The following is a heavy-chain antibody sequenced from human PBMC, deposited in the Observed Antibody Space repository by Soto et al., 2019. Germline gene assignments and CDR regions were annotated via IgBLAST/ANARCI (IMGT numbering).Heavy chain of an antibody. V-gene: IGHV4-59*01. D-gene: IGHD1-26*01. CDR3: AREEPRTYFYSHFDL. J-gene: IGHJ2*01. Sequence: QVQLQESGPGLVKPSGTLSLTCTVSGGSINYYYWSWVRQSPGKGLEWIGYVHYSGNTNYNPSLKSRVTISADKSKNQFSLKLKSVTAADTAVYYCAREEPRTYFYSHFDLWGRGTLVTVSS. CDR2: VHYSGNT. CDR1: GGSINYYY.